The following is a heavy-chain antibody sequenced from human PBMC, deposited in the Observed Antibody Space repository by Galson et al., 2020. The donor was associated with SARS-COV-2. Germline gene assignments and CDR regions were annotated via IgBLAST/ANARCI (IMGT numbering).Heavy chain of an antibody. J-gene: IGHJ2*01. Sequence: GGSLRLSCAASGFTFSSYGMHWVRQAPGTGLEWVAVISYDGSNKYYADSVKGRFTISRDNSKNTLYLQMNSLRAEDTAVYYCAKDRYGDYGWYFDLWGRGTLVTVSS. V-gene: IGHV3-30*18. CDR3: AKDRYGDYGWYFDL. CDR1: GFTFSSYG. CDR2: ISYDGSNK. D-gene: IGHD4-17*01.